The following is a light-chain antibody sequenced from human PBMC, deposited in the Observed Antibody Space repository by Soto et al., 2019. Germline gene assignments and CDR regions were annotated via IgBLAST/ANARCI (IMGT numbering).Light chain of an antibody. Sequence: QSALTQPPSVSGSPEQSVTISCTGTSSDVGSYNRVSWYQQPPGTAPKLMIYEVSNRPSGVPDRFFGSKSGNTASLTISGLQAEDEADYYCSSFTSSNTWVFGGGTKLTVL. V-gene: IGLV2-18*02. CDR2: EVS. J-gene: IGLJ3*02. CDR3: SSFTSSNTWV. CDR1: SSDVGSYNR.